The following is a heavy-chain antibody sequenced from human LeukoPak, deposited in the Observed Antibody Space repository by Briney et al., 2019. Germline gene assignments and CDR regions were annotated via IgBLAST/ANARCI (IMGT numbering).Heavy chain of an antibody. CDR3: ARASTDYYGSGSYYYYYYYYGMDV. D-gene: IGHD3-10*01. CDR2: IIPIVGTA. Sequence: ASVKVSCKASGDTFTSYAISWVRQAPGQGLEWMGGIIPIVGTANYAQKFQGRVTITTDKSTSTAYMELSSLRSEDTAVYYCARASTDYYGSGSYYYYYYYYGMDVWGKGTTVTVSS. V-gene: IGHV1-69*05. CDR1: GDTFTSYA. J-gene: IGHJ6*04.